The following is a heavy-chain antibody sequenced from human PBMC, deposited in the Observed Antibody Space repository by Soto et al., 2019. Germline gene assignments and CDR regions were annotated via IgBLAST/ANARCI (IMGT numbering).Heavy chain of an antibody. V-gene: IGHV4-59*01. D-gene: IGHD6-19*01. CDR2: IYYSGST. CDR1: GGSISSYY. CDR3: ARSPWLALRYYFDY. J-gene: IGHJ4*02. Sequence: SETLSLTCTVSGGSISSYYWSWIRQPPGKGLEWIGYIYYSGSTNYNPSLKSRVTISVDTSKNQFSLKLSSVTAADTAVYYCARSPWLALRYYFDYWGQGTLVTVSS.